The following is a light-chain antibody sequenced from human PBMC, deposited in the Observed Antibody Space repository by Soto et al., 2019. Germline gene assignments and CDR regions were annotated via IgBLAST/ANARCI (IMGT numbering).Light chain of an antibody. CDR1: SSDVGGYNY. V-gene: IGLV2-14*01. CDR2: DVS. J-gene: IGLJ3*02. CDR3: SSYTSSSTVV. Sequence: QSALTQPASVSGPPGQSITISCTGTSSDVGGYNYVSWYQQQPGKAPKLIIYDVSDRPSGISNRFSGSKSGNTASLTISGLQAEDEADYYCSSYTSSSTVVFGGGTKLTVL.